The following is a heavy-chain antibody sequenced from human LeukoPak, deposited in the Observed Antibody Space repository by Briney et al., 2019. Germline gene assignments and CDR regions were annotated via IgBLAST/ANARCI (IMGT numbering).Heavy chain of an antibody. CDR3: AKDRRYCSGGSCYSGAPDYFDY. V-gene: IGHV3-23*01. D-gene: IGHD2-15*01. J-gene: IGHJ4*02. Sequence: GGSLRLSCAASGFTFSSYAMSWVRQAPGKGLEWVSAISGSGGSTYYADSVKGRFTISRDNSKNTLYLQMNSLGAEDTAVYYCAKDRRYCSGGSCYSGAPDYFDYWGQGTLVTVSS. CDR2: ISGSGGST. CDR1: GFTFSSYA.